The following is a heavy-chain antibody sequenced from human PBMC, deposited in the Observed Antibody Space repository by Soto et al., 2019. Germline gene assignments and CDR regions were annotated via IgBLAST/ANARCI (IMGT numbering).Heavy chain of an antibody. J-gene: IGHJ4*02. V-gene: IGHV1-2*02. CDR1: GYTFTGYY. CDR3: ARGTVVVVAATPGFDY. Sequence: ASVKVSCKASGYTFTGYYMHWGRQAPGQGLEWMGWDNPNNGGTNYAQKNQGRVTKNRDTSISTAYMELSRLRSDDTAVYYCARGTVVVVAATPGFDYWGQGTLVTVSS. CDR2: DNPNNGGT. D-gene: IGHD2-15*01.